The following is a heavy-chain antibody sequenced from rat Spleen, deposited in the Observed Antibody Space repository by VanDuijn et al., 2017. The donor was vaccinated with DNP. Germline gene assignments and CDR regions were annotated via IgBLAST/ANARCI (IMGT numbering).Heavy chain of an antibody. Sequence: EVQLVESGGGLVQPGRSLKLSCAASGFTFSDYNMAWVRQAPKKGLEWVATIIYDGSRTYYRDSVKGRFTISRDNAKSTLYLQMDSLRSEDKATYYCAKGPNYGGYSDFFDYWGQGVMVTVSS. D-gene: IGHD1-11*01. CDR3: AKGPNYGGYSDFFDY. CDR1: GFTFSDYN. V-gene: IGHV5S10*01. J-gene: IGHJ2*01. CDR2: IIYDGSRT.